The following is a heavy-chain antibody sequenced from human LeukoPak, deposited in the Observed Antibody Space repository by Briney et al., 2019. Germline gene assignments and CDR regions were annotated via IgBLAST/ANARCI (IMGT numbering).Heavy chain of an antibody. CDR1: GGSISSYY. V-gene: IGHV4-59*01. CDR2: IYYSGST. D-gene: IGHD2-15*01. Sequence: SXXLXLTCTVSGGSISSYYWSWIRQPPGKGLEWIGYIYYSGSTSYNPSLKSRVTISVETSKNQFSLRLSSVTAADTAVYYCARVSGCSGGSCYSPSYYYYYYMDVWGKGTTVTVSS. CDR3: ARVSGCSGGSCYSPSYYYYYYMDV. J-gene: IGHJ6*03.